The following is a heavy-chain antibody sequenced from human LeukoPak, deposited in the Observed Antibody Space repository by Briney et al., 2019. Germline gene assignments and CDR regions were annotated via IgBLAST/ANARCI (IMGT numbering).Heavy chain of an antibody. Sequence: GASVKVSCKTSGYTFNAYYMHWVRQAPGQGLEWVGWINPDSGGTRYAQRFQGRVTMTRDTSISTAYMELSSLRSNDTAVYYCARGTSGSPPFYDPWGQGTLVTVSS. CDR3: ARGTSGSPPFYDP. CDR1: GYTFNAYY. J-gene: IGHJ5*02. D-gene: IGHD1-26*01. V-gene: IGHV1-2*02. CDR2: INPDSGGT.